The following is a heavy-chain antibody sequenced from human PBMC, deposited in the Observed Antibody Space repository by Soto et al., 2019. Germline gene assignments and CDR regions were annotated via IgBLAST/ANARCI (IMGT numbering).Heavy chain of an antibody. CDR3: ARPRQPRYYYYGMDV. J-gene: IGHJ6*02. V-gene: IGHV1-18*01. CDR1: GYTFTSSG. Sequence: ASVKVSCKASGYTFTSSGMSWVRQAPGQGLEWMGWISAHTGSSEYAQRFQGRVTMTTDRSTSTAYMELRSLRSDDTAVYYCARPRQPRYYYYGMDVWGQGTTVTVSS. D-gene: IGHD6-13*01. CDR2: ISAHTGSS.